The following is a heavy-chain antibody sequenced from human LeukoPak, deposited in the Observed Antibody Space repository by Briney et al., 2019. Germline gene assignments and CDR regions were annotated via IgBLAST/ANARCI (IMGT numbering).Heavy chain of an antibody. D-gene: IGHD4-23*01. CDR2: ISISGTTT. J-gene: IGHJ4*02. Sequence: PGGSLRLSCAASGFTFSDYYMTWIRQTPGKGLEWVSYISISGTTTFYVDSVRGRFTISRDNAKNSLFLQMNSLRVEDTAVYYCARGGGHLDCWGQGTLVTVSS. CDR1: GFTFSDYY. V-gene: IGHV3-11*01. CDR3: ARGGGHLDC.